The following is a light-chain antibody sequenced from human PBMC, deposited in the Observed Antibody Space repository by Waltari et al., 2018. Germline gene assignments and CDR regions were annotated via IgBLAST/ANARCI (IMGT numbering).Light chain of an antibody. V-gene: IGKV3-20*01. J-gene: IGKJ1*01. CDR3: QNHERLPAT. Sequence: LTQSPGTLSLSPGARATLSCRASHNIGTYLVWYQQKPGQPPRLLMYAASRRATGVPDRFSGSGSGTDFSLTISRLEPEDFAVYYCQNHERLPATFGQGTRVEIK. CDR1: HNIGTY. CDR2: AAS.